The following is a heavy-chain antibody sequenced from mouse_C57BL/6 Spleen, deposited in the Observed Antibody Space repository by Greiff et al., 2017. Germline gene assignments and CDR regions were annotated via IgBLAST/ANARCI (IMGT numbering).Heavy chain of an antibody. Sequence: VKLVESGPGLVQPSQSLSITCPVSGFSLTSYGVHWVRQSPGKGLEWLGVIWRGGSTDYNAAFISRLSITKDNSKSQVFFKMNSLQADDTAIYYCATNAYYYAMDYWGQGTSVTVSS. J-gene: IGHJ4*01. D-gene: IGHD4-1*01. CDR1: GFSLTSYG. CDR3: ATNAYYYAMDY. V-gene: IGHV2-5*01. CDR2: IWRGGST.